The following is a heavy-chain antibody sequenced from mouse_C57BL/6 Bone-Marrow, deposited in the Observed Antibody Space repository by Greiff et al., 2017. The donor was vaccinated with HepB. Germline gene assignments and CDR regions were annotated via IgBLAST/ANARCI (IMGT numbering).Heavy chain of an antibody. J-gene: IGHJ3*01. CDR3: AGGGFGSYYYYVGVFAY. CDR1: GYSITSDY. CDR2: ISYSGST. Sequence: EVHLVESGPGLAKPSPTLSLTCSVTGYSITSDYWNWIRKFPGNKLEYMGYISYSGSTYYNPSLKSRISITRDTSKNEYYLQLISVTTEDTATYYCAGGGFGSYYYYVGVFAYWGQGTLVTVSA. D-gene: IGHD1-1*01. V-gene: IGHV3-8*01.